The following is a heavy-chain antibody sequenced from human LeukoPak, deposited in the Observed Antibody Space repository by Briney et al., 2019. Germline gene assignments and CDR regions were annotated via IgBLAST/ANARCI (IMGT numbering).Heavy chain of an antibody. Sequence: SETLSLTCAVYGGSFSGYYWSWIRQPPGKGLEWIGEINHSGSTNYNPSLKSRVTISVDTSKNQFSLKLSSVTAADTAVYYCARGFVGSGGDYWGQGTLVTVSS. J-gene: IGHJ4*02. CDR1: GGSFSGYY. CDR3: ARGFVGSGGDY. V-gene: IGHV4-34*01. D-gene: IGHD1-26*01. CDR2: INHSGST.